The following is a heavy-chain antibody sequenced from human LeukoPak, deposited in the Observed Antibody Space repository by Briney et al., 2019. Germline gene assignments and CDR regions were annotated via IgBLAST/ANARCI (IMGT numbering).Heavy chain of an antibody. V-gene: IGHV4-59*12. CDR2: IYYSGST. CDR1: GGSISSYY. Sequence: PSETLSLTCTVSGGSISSYYWSWIRQPPGKGLEWIGYIYYSGSTNYNPSLKSRVTISVDTSKNQFSLKLSSVTAADTAVYYCARPNDYGDARRKYYFDYWGQGTLVTVSS. CDR3: ARPNDYGDARRKYYFDY. D-gene: IGHD4-17*01. J-gene: IGHJ4*02.